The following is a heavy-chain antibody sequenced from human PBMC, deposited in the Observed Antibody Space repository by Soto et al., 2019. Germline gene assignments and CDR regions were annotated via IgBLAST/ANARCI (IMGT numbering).Heavy chain of an antibody. J-gene: IGHJ4*02. CDR1: GFNFRNYG. CDR3: ARLYTWIMDY. V-gene: IGHV3-33*01. CDR2: IWYDGSNT. Sequence: ESGGGVVPPGRSVRLSCAASGFNFRNYGMHWVRQAPGKGLEWVAIIWYDGSNTYYADSVKGRFTISRDNSKNTLYLQIDSLRAEDTAVYYCARLYTWIMDYWGQGIMVTVSS. D-gene: IGHD5-12*01.